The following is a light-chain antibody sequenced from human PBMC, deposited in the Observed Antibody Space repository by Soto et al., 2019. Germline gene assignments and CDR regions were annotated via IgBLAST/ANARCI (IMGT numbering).Light chain of an antibody. J-gene: IGKJ2*01. CDR2: GAS. Sequence: EIVLTQSPGTLSLSPGERATLSCRASQSVSSNYLAWYQQKPGQAPRLLIYGASSRDTGIPDRFSGSGSGTDFTLTISRLEPEDFAVYYCQQYGSSLYTFGQGTKLEIK. CDR3: QQYGSSLYT. V-gene: IGKV3-20*01. CDR1: QSVSSNY.